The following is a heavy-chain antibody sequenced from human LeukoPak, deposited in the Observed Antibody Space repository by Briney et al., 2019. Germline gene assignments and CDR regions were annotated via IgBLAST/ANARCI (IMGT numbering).Heavy chain of an antibody. Sequence: SETLSLTCTVSGGSISSYYWSWIRQPPGKGLEWIGYIYYSGSTNYNPSLKSRVTISVDTSKNQFSLKLSSVTAADTAVYYCARLTWGRLDYWGQGTLVTVSS. D-gene: IGHD7-27*01. CDR1: GGSISSYY. J-gene: IGHJ4*02. V-gene: IGHV4-59*01. CDR2: IYYSGST. CDR3: ARLTWGRLDY.